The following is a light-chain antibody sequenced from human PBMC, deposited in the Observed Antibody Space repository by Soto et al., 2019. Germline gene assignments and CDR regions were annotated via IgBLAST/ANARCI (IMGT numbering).Light chain of an antibody. Sequence: DRQMTQSPSSLSASVGDRVTITCRTSQRNSNYLGWYQQKPGKAPKRLMYGASALQSGVPSRFSGSGSGTDFTLTISSLQAEDFATYYCLHQNSYLALSFGGGTRVEIK. CDR1: QRNSNY. CDR2: GAS. V-gene: IGKV1-17*01. J-gene: IGKJ4*01. CDR3: LHQNSYLALS.